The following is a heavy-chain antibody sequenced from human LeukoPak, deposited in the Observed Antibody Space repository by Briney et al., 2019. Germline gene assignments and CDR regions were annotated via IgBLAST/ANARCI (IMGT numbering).Heavy chain of an antibody. CDR1: GDSISRNTYH. V-gene: IGHV4-39*01. CDR3: GRLNTDWGFLFDS. J-gene: IGHJ4*02. D-gene: IGHD7-27*01. CDR2: IYYSGSI. Sequence: SETLSLTCIVSGDSISRNTYHWGWVRQPPGKGLEWIGTIYYSGSIYYNQSLRGRVALSVDTSKNQFPLKLTSVTAADTAVYYCGRLNTDWGFLFDSWGQGTLVTVSS.